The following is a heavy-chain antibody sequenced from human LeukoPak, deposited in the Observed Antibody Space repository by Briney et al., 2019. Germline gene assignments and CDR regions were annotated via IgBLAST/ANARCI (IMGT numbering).Heavy chain of an antibody. CDR2: IWYDGGNK. V-gene: IGHV3-33*01. J-gene: IGHJ5*02. CDR3: ARDRGSYRNFDWFDP. CDR1: GFTFSSYG. Sequence: PGGSLRLSCAASGFTFSSYGMHWVRQAPGKGLEWGAVIWYDGGNKYYADSVKGRFTISRDNSKNTLDLQMNSLRAEDTAVYYCARDRGSYRNFDWFDPWGQGTLVTVSS. D-gene: IGHD1-26*01.